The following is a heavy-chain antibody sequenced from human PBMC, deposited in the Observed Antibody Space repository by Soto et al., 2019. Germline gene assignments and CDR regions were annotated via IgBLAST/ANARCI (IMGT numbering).Heavy chain of an antibody. CDR3: ARERNMYGMDV. Sequence: QVQLVQSGAEVKKPGASVKVSCKASGYTFTSYDINWVRQATGQGLEWMGWMNPNSGNTAYAQKXXXXVXMTRNTSISTAYMELSSLRSEDTAVYYCARERNMYGMDVWGQGTTVT. V-gene: IGHV1-8*01. CDR2: MNPNSGNT. J-gene: IGHJ6*02. CDR1: GYTFTSYD. D-gene: IGHD1-1*01.